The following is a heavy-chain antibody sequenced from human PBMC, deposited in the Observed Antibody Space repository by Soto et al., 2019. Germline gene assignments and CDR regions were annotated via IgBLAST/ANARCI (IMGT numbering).Heavy chain of an antibody. V-gene: IGHV3-30*18. D-gene: IGHD3-3*01. CDR1: GFTFSSYG. J-gene: IGHJ4*02. CDR2: ISYDGSNK. CDR3: AKALDLYYFDY. Sequence: QVQLVESGGGVVQPGRSLRLSCAASGFTFSSYGMHWVRQAPGKGLEWVAVISYDGSNKYYADSVKGRFTISRDNSKNTLYLQMNSLRAEDTAVYYCAKALDLYYFDYWGQGTLVTVSS.